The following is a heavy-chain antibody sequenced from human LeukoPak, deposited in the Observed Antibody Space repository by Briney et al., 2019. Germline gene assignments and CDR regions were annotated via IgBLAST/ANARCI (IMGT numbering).Heavy chain of an antibody. CDR3: AKDVYSSGWTDY. Sequence: PAGGSLRLSCAASGFTFSSYSMNWVRQAPGKGPEWVSGISGSGGSTYYADSVKGRFTISRDNSKNTLYLQMNSLRVEDTAVYYCAKDVYSSGWTDYWGQGTLVTVSS. CDR1: GFTFSSYS. V-gene: IGHV3-23*01. CDR2: ISGSGGST. J-gene: IGHJ4*02. D-gene: IGHD6-19*01.